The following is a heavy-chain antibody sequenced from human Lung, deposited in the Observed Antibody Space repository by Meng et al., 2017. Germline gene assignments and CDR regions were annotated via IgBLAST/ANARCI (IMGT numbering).Heavy chain of an antibody. J-gene: IGHJ5*02. CDR2: IIPMLGIV. V-gene: IGHV1-69*02. CDR3: ARGRYYDNSGYYFDT. Sequence: QVQLVQSGAEVKKPGSSVRVSCKPSGGTFSSHTISWVRQAPRQGLEWMGRIIPMLGIVNYAETFRGRVTMTADTSTSTTYLELSSLRSEDTAVYFCARGRYYDNSGYYFDTWGQGTLVTVSS. CDR1: GGTFSSHT. D-gene: IGHD3-22*01.